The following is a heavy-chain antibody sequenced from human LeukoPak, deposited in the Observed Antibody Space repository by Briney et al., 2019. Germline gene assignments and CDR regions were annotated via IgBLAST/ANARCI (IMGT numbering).Heavy chain of an antibody. CDR3: ARDLLNEGNHLDY. CDR2: IYYSGST. CDR1: GGSISSYY. J-gene: IGHJ4*02. D-gene: IGHD4-23*01. Sequence: NPSETLSLTCTVSGGSISSYYWSWIRQPPGKGLEWIGYIYYSGSTNYNPSLKSRVTISVDTSKNQFSLKLSSVTAADTAVYYCARDLLNEGNHLDYWGQGTLVTVSS. V-gene: IGHV4-59*12.